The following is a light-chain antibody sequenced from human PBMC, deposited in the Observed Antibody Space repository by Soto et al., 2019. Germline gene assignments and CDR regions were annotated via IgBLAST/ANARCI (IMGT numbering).Light chain of an antibody. CDR2: GAS. J-gene: IGKJ1*01. CDR3: QQYGGSPRA. CDR1: QSVSSSY. Sequence: EIVLTQSPGTLSLSPGARVPLSCRASQSVSSSYLAWYQQKPGQAPRLLIYGASSRATGIPDRFSGSGSGTDFTLTISRLEPEDFAVYYCQQYGGSPRAFGQGTKVDIK. V-gene: IGKV3-20*01.